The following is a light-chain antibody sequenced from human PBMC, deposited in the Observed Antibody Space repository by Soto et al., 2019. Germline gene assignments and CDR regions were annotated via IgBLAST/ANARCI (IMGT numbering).Light chain of an antibody. CDR1: ISNIGSNY. CDR2: DNT. J-gene: IGLJ2*01. CDR3: GTWDSSLSAVV. Sequence: QSVLTQPPSVSAAPGQQVTISCSGSISNIGSNYVSWYQHLPGTAPKVLIYDNTKRPSGIPDRLSGSKSGTSATLGITGLQTGDEADYYCGTWDSSLSAVVFGGGTKVTVL. V-gene: IGLV1-51*01.